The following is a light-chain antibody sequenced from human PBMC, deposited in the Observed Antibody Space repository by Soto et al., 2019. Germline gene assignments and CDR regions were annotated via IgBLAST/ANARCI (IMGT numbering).Light chain of an antibody. CDR1: QSVFSS. CDR3: QQYHTWPA. J-gene: IGKJ4*02. Sequence: EIVMTQSPATLSLSPGERVTLSCRASQSVFSSLAWYQQKPGQAPRLLIYGAATRATVIPDRFSGSGSGTDFTLTISSLQSEDFAGYFCQQYHTWPAFGRGTRVEIK. CDR2: GAA. V-gene: IGKV3-15*01.